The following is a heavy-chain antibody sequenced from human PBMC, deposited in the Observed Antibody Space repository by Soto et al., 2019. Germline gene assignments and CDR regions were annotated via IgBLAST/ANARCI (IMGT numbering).Heavy chain of an antibody. CDR1: GFTFSSYG. CDR3: ARDHFEWLVPTYFDY. CDR2: IWYDGSNK. D-gene: IGHD6-19*01. J-gene: IGHJ4*02. Sequence: PGGSLRLSCAASGFTFSSYGMHWVRQAPGKGLEWVAVIWYDGSNKYYADSVKGRFTISRDNSKNTLYLQMNSLRAEDTAVYYCARDHFEWLVPTYFDYWGQGTLVTVSS. V-gene: IGHV3-33*01.